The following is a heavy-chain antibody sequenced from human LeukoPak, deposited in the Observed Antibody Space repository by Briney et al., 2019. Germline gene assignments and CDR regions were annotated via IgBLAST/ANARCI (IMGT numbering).Heavy chain of an antibody. CDR3: ARVHSSPSPHFDY. D-gene: IGHD6-6*01. V-gene: IGHV3-74*01. CDR2: INTDGSST. J-gene: IGHJ4*02. Sequence: GGSLRLSCAASGFTFSSYSMNWVRQAPGKGLVWVSRINTDGSSTSYADSVKGRFTISRDNAKNTLYLQMNSLRAEDTAVYYCARVHSSPSPHFDYWGQGTLVTVSS. CDR1: GFTFSSYS.